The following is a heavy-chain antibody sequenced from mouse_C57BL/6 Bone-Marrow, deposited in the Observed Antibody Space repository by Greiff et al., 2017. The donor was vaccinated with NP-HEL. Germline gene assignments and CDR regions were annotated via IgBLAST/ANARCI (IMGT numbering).Heavy chain of an antibody. Sequence: VQLQQSGPVLVKPGASVKMSCKASGYTFTDYYMNWVKQSHGKSLEWIGVINPYNGGTSYNQKFKGKATLTVDKSSSTAYMELNSLTSEDSAVYYCARKGDYDAGDYWGQGTTLTVSS. J-gene: IGHJ2*01. CDR3: ARKGDYDAGDY. D-gene: IGHD2-4*01. CDR2: INPYNGGT. V-gene: IGHV1-19*01. CDR1: GYTFTDYY.